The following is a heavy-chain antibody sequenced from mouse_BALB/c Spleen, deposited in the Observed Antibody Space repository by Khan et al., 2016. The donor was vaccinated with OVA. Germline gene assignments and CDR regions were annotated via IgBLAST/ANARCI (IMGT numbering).Heavy chain of an antibody. V-gene: IGHV1-9*01. CDR2: ILPGRGNN. J-gene: IGHJ4*01. CDR3: AIGAGTTYGMDY. CDR1: GYTFSNYW. Sequence: QVQLQQSGAELMKPGASVKISCKATGYTFSNYWIEWVKQRPGHGLEWIGEILPGRGNNNLNEKSTGKATITEDTSSNLAYMQLSSLAAEDSAVYYCAIGAGTTYGMDYWGQGTSVTVSS. D-gene: IGHD4-1*01.